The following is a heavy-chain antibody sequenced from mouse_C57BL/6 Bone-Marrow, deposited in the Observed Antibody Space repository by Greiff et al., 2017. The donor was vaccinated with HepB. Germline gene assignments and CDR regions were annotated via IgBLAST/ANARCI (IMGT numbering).Heavy chain of an antibody. D-gene: IGHD1-1*01. CDR3: ARRSSTVVAYYFDY. J-gene: IGHJ2*01. CDR1: GYTFTSYD. Sequence: QVQLQQSGPELVKPGASVKLSCKASGYTFTSYDINWVKQRPGQGLEWIGWIYPRDGSTKYNEKFKGKATLTVDTSSSTAYMELHSLTSEDSAVYVWARRSSTVVAYYFDYWGQGTTLTVSS. V-gene: IGHV1-85*01. CDR2: IYPRDGST.